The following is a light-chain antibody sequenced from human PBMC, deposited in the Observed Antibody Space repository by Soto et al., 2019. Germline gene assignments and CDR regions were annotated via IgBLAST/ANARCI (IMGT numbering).Light chain of an antibody. J-gene: IGKJ1*01. Sequence: DIQMTQSPSTLSASVGDRVTITCRASQSISSWLAWYQKKPGKAPKLLSYKASSLESGVPSRFSGSGSGTAFTLTISSLQPDDFATYYCQQYNSYWTFGQGTKVEIK. CDR2: KAS. V-gene: IGKV1-5*03. CDR1: QSISSW. CDR3: QQYNSYWT.